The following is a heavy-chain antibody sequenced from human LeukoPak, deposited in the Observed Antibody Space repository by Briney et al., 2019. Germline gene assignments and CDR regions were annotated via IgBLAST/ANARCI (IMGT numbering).Heavy chain of an antibody. Sequence: GGSLRLSRAASGFTFSSYAMSWVRQAPGKGLEWVSTISGRGDSTYYADSVKGRFTISRDNSKNTLYLQMNSLRAEDTAVYYCANLVVVTAIQTSPDYWGQGTLVTVSS. J-gene: IGHJ4*02. D-gene: IGHD2-21*02. CDR2: ISGRGDST. CDR1: GFTFSSYA. V-gene: IGHV3-23*01. CDR3: ANLVVVTAIQTSPDY.